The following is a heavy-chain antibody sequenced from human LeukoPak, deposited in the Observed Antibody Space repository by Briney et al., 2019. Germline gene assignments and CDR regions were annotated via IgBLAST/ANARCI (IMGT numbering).Heavy chain of an antibody. CDR3: ARGEMATNYMDV. CDR1: GGTFSSYA. V-gene: IGHV1-69*13. Sequence: EASVKVSCKASGGTFSSYAISWVRQAPGQGLEWMGGIIPIFGTANYAQKFQGRVTITADESTSTAYMELSSLRSEDTAVYYCARGEMATNYMDVWGKGTTVTISS. CDR2: IIPIFGTA. D-gene: IGHD5-24*01. J-gene: IGHJ6*03.